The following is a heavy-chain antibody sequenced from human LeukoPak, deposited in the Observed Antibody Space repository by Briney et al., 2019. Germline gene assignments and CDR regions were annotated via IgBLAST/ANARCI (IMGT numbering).Heavy chain of an antibody. CDR3: ARSPVDDSSGWYEGRGFDP. CDR1: GGTFSSYA. V-gene: IGHV1-69*04. Sequence: SVKVSCKASGGTFSSYAISWVRQAPGQGLEWMGRIIPNLGIANYAQKFQGRVTITADKSTSTAYMELSSLRSEDTAVYYCARSPVDDSSGWYEGRGFDPWGQGTLVTVSS. CDR2: IIPNLGIA. J-gene: IGHJ5*02. D-gene: IGHD6-19*01.